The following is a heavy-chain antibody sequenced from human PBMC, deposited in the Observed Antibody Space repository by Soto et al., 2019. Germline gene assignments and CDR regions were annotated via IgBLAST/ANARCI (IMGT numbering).Heavy chain of an antibody. CDR2: VSVSART. CDR3: ATGMGRYLDL. D-gene: IGHD2-8*01. CDR1: GDSISNVY. J-gene: IGHJ2*01. Sequence: QVQLQESGPGLVKPSETLSLTCTVSGDSISNVYWSWIRQPAGKGLESMGRVSVSARTNYNPSLQSRVTMSLDTSKNQFSLRLTSVSAADTAVYFCATGMGRYLDLWGRGTLVIVSS. V-gene: IGHV4-4*07.